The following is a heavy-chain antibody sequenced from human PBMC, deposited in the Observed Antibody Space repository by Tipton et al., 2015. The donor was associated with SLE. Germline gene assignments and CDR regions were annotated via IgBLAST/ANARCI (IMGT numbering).Heavy chain of an antibody. Sequence: SLRLSCAASGFTFNNYWMSWVRQAPGKGLEWVANIKQDGSERYYADSVEGRFAISRDNAKNSLYLQMNSLRAEDTAVYYCARPSTTVVPDYWGRGTLVTVSS. CDR3: ARPSTTVVPDY. D-gene: IGHD3-10*01. J-gene: IGHJ4*02. CDR1: GFTFNNYW. CDR2: IKQDGSER. V-gene: IGHV3-7*01.